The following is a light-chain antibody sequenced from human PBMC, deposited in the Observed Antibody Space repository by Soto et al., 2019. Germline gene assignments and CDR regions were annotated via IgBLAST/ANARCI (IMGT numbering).Light chain of an antibody. V-gene: IGKV3-11*01. CDR3: QLRCNWLT. Sequence: EIVLTQSPATLSLSPGERATLSCRASQSISSSVGWYQQKPGQAPRLLIYDASNRVTGIPDRFSGSGSGTDFTLPISSLEPEDFAVFHCQLRCNWLTFGGGTKVEIK. CDR1: QSISSS. CDR2: DAS. J-gene: IGKJ4*01.